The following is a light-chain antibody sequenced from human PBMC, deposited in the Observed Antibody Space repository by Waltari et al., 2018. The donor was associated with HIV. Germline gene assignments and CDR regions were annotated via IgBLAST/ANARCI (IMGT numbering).Light chain of an antibody. CDR3: QSADHSDSCV. V-gene: IGLV3-25*03. J-gene: IGLJ1*01. CDR1: TLPSKF. CDR2: KDS. Sequence: SYELTQPPSVSVSPGQTARITCSGATLPSKFTPWYQQRPGQAPILVIYKDSERPSGIPDRFSGSISGTTVTLTISEVQTEDEADYYCQSADHSDSCVFGTGTTLTVL.